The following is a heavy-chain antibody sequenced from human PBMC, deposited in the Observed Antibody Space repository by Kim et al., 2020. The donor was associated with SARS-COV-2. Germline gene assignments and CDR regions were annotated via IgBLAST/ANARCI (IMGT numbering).Heavy chain of an antibody. CDR3: ARFSGHSSGWGRTNGNWFDP. CDR2: INPNSGGT. CDR1: GYTFTGYY. Sequence: ASVKVSCKASGYTFTGYYMHWVRQAPGQGLEWMGRINPNSGGTNYAQKFQGRVTMTRDTSISTAYMELSRLRSDDTAVYYCARFSGHSSGWGRTNGNWFDPWGQGTLVTVSS. V-gene: IGHV1-2*06. J-gene: IGHJ5*02. D-gene: IGHD6-19*01.